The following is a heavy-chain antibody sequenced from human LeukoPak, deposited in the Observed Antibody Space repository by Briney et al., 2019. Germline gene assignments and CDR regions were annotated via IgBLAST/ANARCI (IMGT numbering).Heavy chain of an antibody. D-gene: IGHD3-10*01. V-gene: IGHV1-46*01. CDR1: GYTFTNYY. CDR3: ARAGSITILRGVTGSQFDY. J-gene: IGHJ4*02. CDR2: INPSGGST. Sequence: ASVKVSCKASGYTFTNYYMHWVRQAPGQGLEWVGIINPSGGSTSYAQKFQGRVTMTRDTSTSIVYMELSSLRSEDTAVYYCARAGSITILRGVTGSQFDYWGQGTLVTVSS.